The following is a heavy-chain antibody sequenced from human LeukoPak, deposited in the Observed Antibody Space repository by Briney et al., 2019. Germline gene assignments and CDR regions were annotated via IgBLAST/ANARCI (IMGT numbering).Heavy chain of an antibody. J-gene: IGHJ5*02. CDR2: INTNTGNP. D-gene: IGHD3-16*02. CDR3: ARDLRGNDYGWGSYPLLDP. CDR1: GYTFTSYA. Sequence: ASVKVSCKASGYTFTSYAMNWVRQAPGQGLEWMGWINTNTGNPTYARGFTGRFVFSLDTSVSTAYLQISSLKAEDTAVYYCARDLRGNDYGWGSYPLLDPWGQGTLVTVSS. V-gene: IGHV7-4-1*02.